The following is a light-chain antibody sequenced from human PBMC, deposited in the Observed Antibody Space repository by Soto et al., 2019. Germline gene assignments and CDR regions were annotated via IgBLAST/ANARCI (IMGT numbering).Light chain of an antibody. CDR3: QQDTCPPTT. Sequence: ELVLTQSPGTLSLSPEAIATLSCRASQTISSHLAWYQQKPGQAPRLLVYGVSTRATGIPDRFSGSGSGTDFTLTITRLEPEDSAVYFCQQDTCPPTTFGQGTRLEIK. CDR1: QTISSH. J-gene: IGKJ5*01. V-gene: IGKV3-20*01. CDR2: GVS.